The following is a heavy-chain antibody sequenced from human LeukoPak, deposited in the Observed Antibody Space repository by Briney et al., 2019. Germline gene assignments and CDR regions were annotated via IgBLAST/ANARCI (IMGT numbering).Heavy chain of an antibody. Sequence: GASVTVSCKASGYIFSVYALIWVRQAPGQGLELMGWINTNTGNPTYAQGFTGRFVFSLDTSVSTAYLQISSLKAEDTAVYYCARDYTIAVGTTTYLQHWGQGTLVTVSS. J-gene: IGHJ1*01. D-gene: IGHD1-14*01. CDR1: GYIFSVYA. CDR2: INTNTGNP. V-gene: IGHV7-4-1*02. CDR3: ARDYTIAVGTTTYLQH.